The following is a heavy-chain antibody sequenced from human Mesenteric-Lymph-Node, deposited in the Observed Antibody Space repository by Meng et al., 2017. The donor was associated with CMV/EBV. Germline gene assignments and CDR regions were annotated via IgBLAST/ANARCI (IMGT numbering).Heavy chain of an antibody. D-gene: IGHD3-22*01. CDR1: GGSISSYY. Sequence: SETLSLTCTVSGGSISSYYWSWIRQPPGKGLEWIGYIYYSGSTNYNPSLKSRVTISVDTSKNQFSLKLSSVTAADTAVYYCARNIWGSSGYWTYDYWGQGTLVTVSS. CDR2: IYYSGST. CDR3: ARNIWGSSGYWTYDY. V-gene: IGHV4-59*01. J-gene: IGHJ4*02.